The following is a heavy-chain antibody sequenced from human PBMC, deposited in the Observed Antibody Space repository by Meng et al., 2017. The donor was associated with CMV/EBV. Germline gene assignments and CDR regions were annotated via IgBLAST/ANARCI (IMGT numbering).Heavy chain of an antibody. V-gene: IGHV4-39*07. CDR3: VTWLWFGELSGYYFDY. Sequence: QLELRGSGPGLVKPSETLSLTCIVSGGSISSSSYYWGWIRQPPGKGLEWIGSIYYSGSTYYNPSLKSRVTISVDTSKNQFSLKLSSVTAADTAVYYCVTWLWFGELSGYYFDYWGQGTLVTVSS. D-gene: IGHD3-10*01. CDR1: GGSISSSSYY. J-gene: IGHJ4*02. CDR2: IYYSGST.